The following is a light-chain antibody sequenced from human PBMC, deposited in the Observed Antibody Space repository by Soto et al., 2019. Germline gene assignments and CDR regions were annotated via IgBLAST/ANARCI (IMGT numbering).Light chain of an antibody. CDR3: SSYVGSNNFV. CDR2: EVS. CDR1: SSDVGGYNY. V-gene: IGLV2-14*01. Sequence: QSVLTQPASVSGSPGQSITISCTGSSSDVGGYNYVSWYQQHPGKAPKLMIYEVSNRPSGISNRFSGSKSGNTASLTLSGLQAEDEADYYCSSYVGSNNFVFGTGTKV. J-gene: IGLJ1*01.